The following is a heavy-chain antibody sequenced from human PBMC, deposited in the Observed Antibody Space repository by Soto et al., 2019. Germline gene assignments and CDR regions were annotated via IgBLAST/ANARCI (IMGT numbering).Heavy chain of an antibody. D-gene: IGHD3-22*01. J-gene: IGHJ6*02. Sequence: EVQLVGTGGGLIQPGGSLRLSCAASGFTVSSNYMSWVRQAPGKGLEWVSVIYSGGSTYYADSVKGRFTISRDNSKNTLYLQMNSLRAEDTAVYYCARDAGAYYYDSSGYQYYYYGMDVWGQGTTVTVSS. CDR2: IYSGGST. CDR1: GFTVSSNY. CDR3: ARDAGAYYYDSSGYQYYYYGMDV. V-gene: IGHV3-53*02.